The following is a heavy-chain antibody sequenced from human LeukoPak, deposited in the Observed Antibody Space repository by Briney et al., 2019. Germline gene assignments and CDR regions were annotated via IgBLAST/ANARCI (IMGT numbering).Heavy chain of an antibody. Sequence: ASVKVSCKASGYTFTGYYMHWVRQAPGQGLEWMGWINPNSGGTNYAQKFQGRVTMTRDRSISTAYMELSRLRSDDPAVYYCAREGCSGCSCYSEPDAFDIWGQGTMVTVSS. D-gene: IGHD2-15*01. V-gene: IGHV1-2*02. J-gene: IGHJ3*02. CDR2: INPNSGGT. CDR1: GYTFTGYY. CDR3: AREGCSGCSCYSEPDAFDI.